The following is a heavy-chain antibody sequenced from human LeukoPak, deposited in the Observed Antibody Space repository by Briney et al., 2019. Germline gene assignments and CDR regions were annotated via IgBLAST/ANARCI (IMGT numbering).Heavy chain of an antibody. CDR2: MNTNSGNT. CDR3: AREGYEASGYEA. Sequence: ASVKVSCKASGYTFTSYDINWVRQATGQGLEWMGWMNTNSGNTGYAQKLQGRVTMTRNTSISTAYMELSSLRSEDTAVYYCAREGYEASGYEAWGQGTLVTVSS. D-gene: IGHD5-12*01. J-gene: IGHJ5*02. V-gene: IGHV1-8*01. CDR1: GYTFTSYD.